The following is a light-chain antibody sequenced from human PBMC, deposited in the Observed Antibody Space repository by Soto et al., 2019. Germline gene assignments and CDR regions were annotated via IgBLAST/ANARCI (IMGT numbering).Light chain of an antibody. Sequence: ESVLTQSPATLSLSPGERATLACRASQSVSSYLAWYQQKPGQAPRLLIYDASNRATGIPARFSGSGSGTDFTLTISSLEPEDFAVYYCQQRSNWPPLLTFGGGNKVEIK. J-gene: IGKJ4*01. CDR2: DAS. CDR3: QQRSNWPPLLT. V-gene: IGKV3-11*01. CDR1: QSVSSY.